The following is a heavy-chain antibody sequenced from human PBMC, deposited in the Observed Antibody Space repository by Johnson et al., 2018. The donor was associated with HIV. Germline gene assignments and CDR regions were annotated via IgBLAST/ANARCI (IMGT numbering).Heavy chain of an antibody. CDR1: GFTFSDYY. Sequence: QVQLVESGGGLVKPGGSLRLSCAASGFTFSDYYMSWIRQAPGKGLEWVSYISSSGSTKYYVDSVKGRFTISRDNAKNSLYLQMNSLRAEDTALYYCARMVRYYYGSGSYYNVPWKDAFDIWGQGTMVTVSS. V-gene: IGHV3-11*01. CDR3: ARMVRYYYGSGSYYNVPWKDAFDI. CDR2: ISSSGSTK. D-gene: IGHD3-10*01. J-gene: IGHJ3*02.